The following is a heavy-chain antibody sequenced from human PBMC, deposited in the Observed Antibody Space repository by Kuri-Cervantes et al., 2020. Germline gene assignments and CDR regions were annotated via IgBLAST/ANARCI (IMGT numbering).Heavy chain of an antibody. Sequence: GGSLRLSCAASGFTFDDYAMHWVRQAPGKGLEWVSGISWNSGSIGYADSVKGRFTISRENAKTSLYLQMNGLRDEDTAVYYCAGVKWGLRTFDIWGQGTMVTVSS. V-gene: IGHV3-9*01. CDR3: AGVKWGLRTFDI. D-gene: IGHD2-21*02. J-gene: IGHJ3*02. CDR1: GFTFDDYA. CDR2: ISWNSGSI.